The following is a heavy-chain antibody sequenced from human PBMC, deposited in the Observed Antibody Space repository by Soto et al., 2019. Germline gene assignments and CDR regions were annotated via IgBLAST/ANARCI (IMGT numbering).Heavy chain of an antibody. CDR3: TTDRGYLTFDH. D-gene: IGHD3-22*01. J-gene: IGHJ4*02. Sequence: GGSLRLSCAASGFTFSNSWMNWVRQAPGKGLEWVANIKEDGTAKYYLDSVKGRFTVSRDNVKNSLYLQMNSLRAEDTAMYYCTTDRGYLTFDHWGPGTLVTVSS. CDR2: IKEDGTAK. CDR1: GFTFSNSW. V-gene: IGHV3-7*01.